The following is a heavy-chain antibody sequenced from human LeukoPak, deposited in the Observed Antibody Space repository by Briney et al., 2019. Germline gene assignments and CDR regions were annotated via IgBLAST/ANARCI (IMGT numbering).Heavy chain of an antibody. CDR1: GFTFSGSA. J-gene: IGHJ6*04. CDR2: IRSKANSYAT. D-gene: IGHD3-10*01. V-gene: IGHV3-73*01. Sequence: GGSLRLSCAASGFTFSGSAMHWVRQASGKGLEWVGRIRSKANSYATAYAASVKGRFTISRDDSKNTAYLQMNSLKTEDTAVYYCITMVRGDYYYYGMDVWGKGTTVTASS. CDR3: ITMVRGDYYYYGMDV.